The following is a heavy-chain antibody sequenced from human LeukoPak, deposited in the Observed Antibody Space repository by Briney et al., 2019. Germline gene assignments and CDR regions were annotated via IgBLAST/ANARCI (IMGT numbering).Heavy chain of an antibody. CDR2: IIPIFGTA. Sequence: ASVKVSCKASGGTFSSYAISWVRQAPGQGLEWMGGIIPIFGTANYAQKFQGRVTITADESTSTAYMELSSLRSEDTAVYYCARQIAAAGTNYYYYMDVWGKGTTVTVSS. D-gene: IGHD6-13*01. CDR3: ARQIAAAGTNYYYYMDV. CDR1: GGTFSSYA. V-gene: IGHV1-69*13. J-gene: IGHJ6*03.